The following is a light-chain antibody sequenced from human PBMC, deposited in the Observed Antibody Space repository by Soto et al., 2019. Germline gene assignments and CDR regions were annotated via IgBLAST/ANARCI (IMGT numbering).Light chain of an antibody. CDR3: HQYVSSPPYT. V-gene: IGKV3-20*01. J-gene: IGKJ2*01. CDR2: GSS. CDR1: QSINNNY. Sequence: EVVLTQSPGTLSLSPGERATLSCRGSQSINNNYLAWYQQRPGQAPRLLIYGSSDRATGIPDRFSGSGSGTDFTLTISRLEPEDFAVYYCHQYVSSPPYTFGQGTKLEI.